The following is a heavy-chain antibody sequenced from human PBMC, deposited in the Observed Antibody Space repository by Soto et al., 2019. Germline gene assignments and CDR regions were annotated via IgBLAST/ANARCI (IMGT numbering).Heavy chain of an antibody. CDR2: INPNSGGT. J-gene: IGHJ6*02. CDR1: GYTFTSYY. D-gene: IGHD6-13*01. V-gene: IGHV1-2*04. CDR3: ARDPMYLSAAGTFPVSGYYYGMDV. Sequence: ASVKVSCKASGYTFTSYYMHWVRQAPGQGLEWMGWINPNSGGTNYAQKFQGWVTMTRDTSISTAYMELSRLRSDDTAGYYCARDPMYLSAAGTFPVSGYYYGMDVWGQGTTVTVSS.